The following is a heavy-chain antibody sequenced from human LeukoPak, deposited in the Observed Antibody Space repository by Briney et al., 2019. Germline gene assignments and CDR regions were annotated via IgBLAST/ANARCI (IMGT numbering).Heavy chain of an antibody. V-gene: IGHV1-2*02. Sequence: ASVKVSCKASGYTFTGYYMHWVRQAPGQGLEWMGWINPNSGGTNYAQKFQGRVTMTRDTSISTAYMELSRLRSDDTAVYYCARDLQHCSSTSCFPEDWFDPWGQGTLVTVSS. D-gene: IGHD2-2*01. CDR2: INPNSGGT. CDR1: GYTFTGYY. J-gene: IGHJ5*02. CDR3: ARDLQHCSSTSCFPEDWFDP.